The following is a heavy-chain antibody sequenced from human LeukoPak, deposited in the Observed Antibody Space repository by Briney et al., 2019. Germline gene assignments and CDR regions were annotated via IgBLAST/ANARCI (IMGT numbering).Heavy chain of an antibody. CDR1: GFTFNSYY. V-gene: IGHV3-7*01. CDR2: IKPDGSAR. D-gene: IGHD2-8*01. J-gene: IGHJ4*02. Sequence: GGSLRLSCAASGFTFNSYYMSWVRQTPGKGLQWVANIKPDGSARYYVDSVRGRFTISRDNAKNSLFLQMNSLSTEDTAVYYCARDPTFNGGYWGQGTLVTVSS. CDR3: ARDPTFNGGY.